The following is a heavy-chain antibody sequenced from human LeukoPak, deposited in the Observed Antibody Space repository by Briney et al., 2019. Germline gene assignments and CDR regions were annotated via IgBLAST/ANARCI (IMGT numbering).Heavy chain of an antibody. CDR3: ARAPMVRGLIMFHFDY. CDR1: GYTFTNHY. J-gene: IGHJ4*02. Sequence: ASVKVSCKASGYTFTNHYMHWVRQARGQGLEWMGWINPHSGDTNYAQKFQGRVTMTRDTSISTAYMELSSLRSDDTAVYYCARAPMVRGLIMFHFDYWGQGTLVTVSS. V-gene: IGHV1-2*02. CDR2: INPHSGDT. D-gene: IGHD3-10*01.